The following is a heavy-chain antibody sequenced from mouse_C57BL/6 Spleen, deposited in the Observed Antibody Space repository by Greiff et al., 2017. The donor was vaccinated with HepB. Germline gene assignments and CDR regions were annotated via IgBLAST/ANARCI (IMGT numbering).Heavy chain of an antibody. Sequence: QVQLQQPGAELVRPGSSVKLSCKASGYTFTSYWMDWVKQRPGQGLEWIGNIYPSDSETHYNQKFKDKATLTVDKSSSTAYIQLSNLTSEDSAVYYCARGGNPPYCAMDYWGQGTSVTVSS. CDR3: ARGGNPPYCAMDY. D-gene: IGHD2-1*01. J-gene: IGHJ4*01. CDR1: GYTFTSYW. V-gene: IGHV1-61*01. CDR2: IYPSDSET.